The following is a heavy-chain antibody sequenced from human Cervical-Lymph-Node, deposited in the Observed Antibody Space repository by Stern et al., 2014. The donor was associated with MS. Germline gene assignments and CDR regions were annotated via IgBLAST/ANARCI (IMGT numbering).Heavy chain of an antibody. D-gene: IGHD3-10*01. J-gene: IGHJ4*02. Sequence: DVQLVESGGGLVQPGGSLRLSCVASGFTFRNYWMHWVRQGPGKGLVWVARINRDGTTITHADSVKSRFTISRDNAKNTLYLQMNSLRGEDTAVYYCTKDTYGPEDYWGQGTSVTVSS. CDR1: GFTFRNYW. V-gene: IGHV3-74*02. CDR2: INRDGTTI. CDR3: TKDTYGPEDY.